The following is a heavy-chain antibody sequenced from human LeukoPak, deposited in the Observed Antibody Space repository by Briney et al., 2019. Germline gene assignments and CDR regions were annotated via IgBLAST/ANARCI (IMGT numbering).Heavy chain of an antibody. CDR1: GLTVSKNY. J-gene: IGHJ4*02. Sequence: GGSLRLSCAASGLTVSKNYMSWVRQAPGKGLESVSVIYSGGSTYYADSVRGRFTISRDNSKNTLYLQMNSLRVEDTAVYYCASQGTYYFDYWGQGTLVTVSS. CDR3: ASQGTYYFDY. CDR2: IYSGGST. V-gene: IGHV3-53*01. D-gene: IGHD1-14*01.